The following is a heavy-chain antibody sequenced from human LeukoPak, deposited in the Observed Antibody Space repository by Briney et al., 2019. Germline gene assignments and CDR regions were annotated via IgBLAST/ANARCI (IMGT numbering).Heavy chain of an antibody. V-gene: IGHV3-7*01. J-gene: IGHJ4*02. CDR2: IKEDGSDK. CDR1: GFTFSTYW. Sequence: GGSLRLSCAASGFTFSTYWMSWVRQAPGKGLESVAKIKEDGSDKYYVDSVKGRSTISRDNGKNSLYLQMNSLRAEDTAVYYCARDRGGGSFDYWGQGTLVTVSS. D-gene: IGHD2-15*01. CDR3: ARDRGGGSFDY.